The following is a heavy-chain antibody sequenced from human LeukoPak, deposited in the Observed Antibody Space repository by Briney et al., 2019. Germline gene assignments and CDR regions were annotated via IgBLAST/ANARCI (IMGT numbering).Heavy chain of an antibody. J-gene: IGHJ4*02. Sequence: PSETLSLTCAVSGGPISSGGYYWSWIRQHPGKGLEWIGYIYYSGSTYYNPSLKSRVTISVDTSKNQFSLKLSSVTAADTAVYYCARGGDPGKYYYDSSGYYGYWGQGTLVTVSS. CDR1: GGPISSGGYY. V-gene: IGHV4-31*11. CDR3: ARGGDPGKYYYDSSGYYGY. CDR2: IYYSGST. D-gene: IGHD3-22*01.